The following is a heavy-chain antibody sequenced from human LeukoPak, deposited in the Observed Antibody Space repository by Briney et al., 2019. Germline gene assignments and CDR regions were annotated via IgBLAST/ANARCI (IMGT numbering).Heavy chain of an antibody. CDR2: IYPGGSDT. J-gene: IGHJ5*02. Sequence: GESLKISCKGSGYSFTSYWIGWVRQMPGKGLEWMGIIYPGGSDTTYSPSFQGQVTISADKSISTAYLQWSSLKASDTAMYYCARQEYCSGGSCYTWFDPWGQGTLVTVSS. D-gene: IGHD2-15*01. V-gene: IGHV5-51*01. CDR1: GYSFTSYW. CDR3: ARQEYCSGGSCYTWFDP.